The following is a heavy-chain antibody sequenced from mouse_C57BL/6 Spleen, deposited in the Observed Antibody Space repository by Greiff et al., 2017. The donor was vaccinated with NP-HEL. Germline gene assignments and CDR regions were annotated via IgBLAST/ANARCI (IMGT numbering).Heavy chain of an antibody. Sequence: VKVVESGAELVRPGASVTLSCKASGFTFTDYEMHWVKQTPVHGLEWIGAIDPETGGTAYPQKLKGRAILTADKSSSTAYMELRSLTSEDSAVYYCTRFTTPMDYWGQGTSVTVSS. V-gene: IGHV1-15*01. D-gene: IGHD1-1*01. CDR2: IDPETGGT. CDR3: TRFTTPMDY. J-gene: IGHJ4*01. CDR1: GFTFTDYE.